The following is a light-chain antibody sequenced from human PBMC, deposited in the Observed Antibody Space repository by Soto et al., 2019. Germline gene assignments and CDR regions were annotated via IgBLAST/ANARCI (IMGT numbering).Light chain of an antibody. J-gene: IGKJ3*01. CDR2: AS. V-gene: IGKV3-20*01. Sequence: EIVLTQSPGTLFLSPGERATLSCRASQSVSDSYLAWYQQKPGQAPRLLIYASSRATGIPDRFSGSGSGTAFTLTISRLEPEDFAVYYCQHYGTSALFGPGTKVDIK. CDR1: QSVSDSY. CDR3: QHYGTSAL.